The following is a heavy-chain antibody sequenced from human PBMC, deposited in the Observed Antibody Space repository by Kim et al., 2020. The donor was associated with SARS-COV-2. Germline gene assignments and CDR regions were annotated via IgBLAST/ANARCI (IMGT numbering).Heavy chain of an antibody. Sequence: GGSLRLSCAASGFTFSSYAMHWVRQAPGKGLEWVSVISSNGGIKYYADSVKGRFTISRDNSKNTLYLQMSSLRAEDTAVYYCAKDTSKYYYDSSGYPNDYWGQGTLVTVSS. J-gene: IGHJ4*02. D-gene: IGHD3-22*01. CDR3: AKDTSKYYYDSSGYPNDY. V-gene: IGHV3-64*04. CDR2: ISSNGGIK. CDR1: GFTFSSYA.